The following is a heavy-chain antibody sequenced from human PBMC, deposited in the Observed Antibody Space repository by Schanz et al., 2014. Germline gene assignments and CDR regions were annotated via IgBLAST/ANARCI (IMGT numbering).Heavy chain of an antibody. V-gene: IGHV3-23*04. CDR3: AKNGGCSSTNCHDFVVPELPFES. J-gene: IGHJ4*02. CDR2: ISGGGGST. D-gene: IGHD2-2*01. CDR1: GFTFSGYA. Sequence: EVQLVESGGGLVQPGGSLRLSCAASGFTFSGYAMSWVRQAPGKGLEWVSSISGGGGSTRYGDSLGGRFYISRDNSKNTLYLQMRSLRGDDTAVYYCAKNGGCSSTNCHDFVVPELPFESWGQGTLVTVSS.